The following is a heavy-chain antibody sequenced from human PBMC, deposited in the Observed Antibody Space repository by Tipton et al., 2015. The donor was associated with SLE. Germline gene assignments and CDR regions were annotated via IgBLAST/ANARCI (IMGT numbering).Heavy chain of an antibody. CDR1: GFTFSSYA. D-gene: IGHD1-26*01. V-gene: IGHV3-30*04. CDR2: ISYDGSNK. CDR3: AEALLGAFEFDY. J-gene: IGHJ4*02. Sequence: RSLRLSYAASGFTFSSYAMHWVRQAPGKGLEWVAVISYDGSNKYYADSVKGRFTISRDNSKNTLYLQMNSLRAEDTAVYYCAEALLGAFEFDYWGQGTLVTVSS.